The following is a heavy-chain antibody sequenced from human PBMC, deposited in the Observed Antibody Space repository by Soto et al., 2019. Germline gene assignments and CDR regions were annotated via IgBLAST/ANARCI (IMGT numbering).Heavy chain of an antibody. CDR3: ARDTDCGGDCYFSGMDV. J-gene: IGHJ6*02. V-gene: IGHV3-48*01. D-gene: IGHD2-21*02. CDR2: ISSSSSTI. CDR1: GFTFSSYS. Sequence: PGGSLRLSCAASGFTFSSYSMNWVRQAPGKGLEWVSYISSSSSTIYYADSLKGRFTISRDNAKNSLFLQMNSLRAEDTAVYYCARDTDCGGDCYFSGMDVWGQGT.